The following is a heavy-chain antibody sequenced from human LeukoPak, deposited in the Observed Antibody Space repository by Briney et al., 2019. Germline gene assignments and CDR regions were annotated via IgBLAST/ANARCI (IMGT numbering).Heavy chain of an antibody. CDR1: GGTFSSYA. Sequence: SVKVSCKASGGTFSSYAISWVRQAPRQGLEWMGRIIPIFGTANYAQKFQGRVTITTDESTSTAYMELSSLRSEDTAVYYCAREREEYYYGSGSYYKDLGYFDYWGQGTLVTVSS. J-gene: IGHJ4*02. CDR3: AREREEYYYGSGSYYKDLGYFDY. CDR2: IIPIFGTA. V-gene: IGHV1-69*05. D-gene: IGHD3-10*01.